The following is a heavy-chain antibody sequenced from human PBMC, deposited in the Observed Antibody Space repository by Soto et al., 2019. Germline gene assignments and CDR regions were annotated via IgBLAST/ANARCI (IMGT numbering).Heavy chain of an antibody. D-gene: IGHD5-12*01. J-gene: IGHJ6*03. Sequence: ASVKVSCKASGYTFTSYGINWVRQAPGQGLEWMGWISAYNGNTNYAQKLQGRVTMTTDTSTSTAYIELRSLRSDDTAVYYCARDYDPRYYSYMDFWGKGTTVTVSS. CDR3: ARDYDPRYYSYMDF. CDR1: GYTFTSYG. V-gene: IGHV1-18*01. CDR2: ISAYNGNT.